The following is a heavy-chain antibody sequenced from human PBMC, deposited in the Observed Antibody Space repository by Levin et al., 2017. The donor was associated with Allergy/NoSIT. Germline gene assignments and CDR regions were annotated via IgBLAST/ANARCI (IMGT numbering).Heavy chain of an antibody. D-gene: IGHD3-10*01. CDR1: GFTFSSYW. CDR3: ARETFYYGSGSNLNWFDL. CDR2: INSDGSIT. Sequence: GGSLRLSCAASGFTFSSYWMHWVRQVPGKGLVWVSRINSDGSITTYAGLVKGRFTISRDNAKNTLYLQMNSLRAEDTAVYYCARETFYYGSGSNLNWFDLWGQGTLVTVSS. V-gene: IGHV3-74*01. J-gene: IGHJ5*02.